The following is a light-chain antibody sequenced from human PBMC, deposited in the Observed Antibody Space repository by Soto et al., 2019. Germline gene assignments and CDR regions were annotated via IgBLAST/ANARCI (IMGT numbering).Light chain of an antibody. J-gene: IGKJ4*01. CDR1: QSVSSNY. CDR2: GVS. V-gene: IGKV3-20*01. CDR3: QRYYTSPLT. Sequence: EVVLTQSPGTLSLSPGESATLSCRASQSVSSNYLAWYQQKPGQAPRLLIYGVSTRATGIPDGFSGSGSGTDFSLTISRLEPEDFALYYCQRYYTSPLTFGGGTKVDIK.